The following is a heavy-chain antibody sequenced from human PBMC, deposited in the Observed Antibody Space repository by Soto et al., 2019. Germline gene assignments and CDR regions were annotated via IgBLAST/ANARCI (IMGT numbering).Heavy chain of an antibody. J-gene: IGHJ4*01. CDR2: IKSKNDGGTT. Sequence: EVQLVESGGALVKPGGPLRLSCAASGFTFITAWMNWVRQAPGKGLEWVGRIKSKNDGGTTDYAAPVKGRFTISRDDSKNTMHLQMNSLRTEDTALYYCAADLPGHGGGYEFDYWGQGTPVTVSS. V-gene: IGHV3-15*07. D-gene: IGHD2-15*01. CDR3: AADLPGHGGGYEFDY. CDR1: GFTFITAW.